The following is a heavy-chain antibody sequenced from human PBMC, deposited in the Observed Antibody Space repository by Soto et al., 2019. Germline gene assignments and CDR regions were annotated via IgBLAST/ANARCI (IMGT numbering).Heavy chain of an antibody. Sequence: PGGSLRLSCAGSGFTFSSYAMNWVRQAPGKGLEWISGISGAAGSTYTADSVKGRFTISRDNSKNTLYLQMNSLRAEDTAVYYCARSLPLYDATGYYRAPSDHWGQGTLVTAPQ. CDR1: GFTFSSYA. D-gene: IGHD3-9*01. CDR3: ARSLPLYDATGYYRAPSDH. J-gene: IGHJ4*02. CDR2: ISGAAGST. V-gene: IGHV3-23*01.